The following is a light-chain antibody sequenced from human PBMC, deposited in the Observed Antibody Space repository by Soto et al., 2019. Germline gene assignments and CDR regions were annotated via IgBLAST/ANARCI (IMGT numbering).Light chain of an antibody. CDR1: QSISSW. CDR3: QQYNSYSGT. V-gene: IGKV1-5*03. Sequence: DIQITQSPSTLSASVGDRVTVTCRASQSISSWLAWYQQKPGKAPNLLIYKASSLESGVPSRFSGSGSGTEFTLTISSLQPDDFATYYCQQYNSYSGTFGQGTKVEIK. J-gene: IGKJ1*01. CDR2: KAS.